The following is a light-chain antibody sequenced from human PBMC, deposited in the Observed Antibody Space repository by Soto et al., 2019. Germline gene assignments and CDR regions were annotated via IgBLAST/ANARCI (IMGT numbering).Light chain of an antibody. CDR1: QSVSCN. CDR3: HQYNNWPPLP. V-gene: IGKV3-15*01. J-gene: IGKJ4*01. CDR2: GAS. Sequence: EIVMTQSPATLSVSRRETATLAGMASQSVSCNLAWYQQKPCQAPKLLIYGASTRATGIPARFSGSGSGTEFTLTISSLQSEDFAVYYCHQYNNWPPLPFGGGTKVEIK.